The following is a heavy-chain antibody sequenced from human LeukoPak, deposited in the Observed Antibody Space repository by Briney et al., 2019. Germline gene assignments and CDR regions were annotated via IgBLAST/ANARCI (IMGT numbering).Heavy chain of an antibody. Sequence: SQTLSLTCTVSGGSISSGGYYWSWIRQHPGKGLEWIGYIYYSGSTYYNPSLKSRVTISVDTSKNQFSLKLSSVTAADTAVYHCARGAKHSSGWYNYFDYWGQGTLVTVSS. CDR3: ARGAKHSSGWYNYFDY. V-gene: IGHV4-31*03. D-gene: IGHD6-19*01. CDR2: IYYSGST. J-gene: IGHJ4*02. CDR1: GGSISSGGYY.